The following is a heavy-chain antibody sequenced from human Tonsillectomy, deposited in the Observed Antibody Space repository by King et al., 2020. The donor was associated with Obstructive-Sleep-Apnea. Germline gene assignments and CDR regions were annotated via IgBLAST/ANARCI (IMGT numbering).Heavy chain of an antibody. CDR3: ARRNSGTYYGWFDP. CDR2: IFWDVDK. J-gene: IGHJ5*02. V-gene: IGHV2-5*02. D-gene: IGHD1-26*01. Sequence: TLKESGPTLVKPTQTLTLTCTFSGFSLSTSGVSVGWIRQPPGKALEWRARIFWDVDKRYSPSLKTRLTITKDTSKNQVVLKMTNMDPVDTATYYCARRNSGTYYGWFDPWGQGTLVTVSS. CDR1: GFSLSTSGVS.